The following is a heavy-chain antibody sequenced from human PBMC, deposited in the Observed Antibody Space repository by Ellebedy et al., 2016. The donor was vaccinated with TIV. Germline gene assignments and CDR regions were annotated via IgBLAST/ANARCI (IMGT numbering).Heavy chain of an antibody. D-gene: IGHD7-27*01. V-gene: IGHV1-18*04. J-gene: IGHJ4*02. CDR3: ARGNWGEVGDY. CDR1: GYTFTTYG. CDR2: TSAYNGNT. Sequence: AASVKVSCKASGYTFTTYGINWVRQAPGQGLEWMGWTSAYNGNTENAQKFQGRVTMTTDTSMSTAYMELRSLMSDDTAVYFCARGNWGEVGDYWGQGTLVTVSS.